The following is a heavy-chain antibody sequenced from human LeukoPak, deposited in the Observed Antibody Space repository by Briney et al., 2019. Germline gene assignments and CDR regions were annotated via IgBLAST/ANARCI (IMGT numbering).Heavy chain of an antibody. CDR3: ARLGIRDFDWFPD. J-gene: IGHJ4*02. CDR1: GFTFSGSA. V-gene: IGHV3-73*01. CDR2: IRSKANNYAT. Sequence: GGSLRLSCAASGFTFSGSAMHWVRQASGKGLEWVGRIRSKANNYATEYAASVKGRFTISRDDSKNTAYLQMNSLKTEDTAVYYCARLGIRDFDWFPDWGQGTLVTVSS. D-gene: IGHD3-9*01.